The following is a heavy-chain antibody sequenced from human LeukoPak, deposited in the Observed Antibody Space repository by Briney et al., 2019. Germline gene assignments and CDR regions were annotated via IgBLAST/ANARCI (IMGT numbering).Heavy chain of an antibody. D-gene: IGHD6-13*01. Sequence: SETPSLTCAVYGGSFSSYYWTWIRQPPGEGLEWIGEINDSGRTNYNPSLKSRVTISFDTSMNQFSLMLSAVTAADTAVYYCARDGRAAAGRDFWGQGTLVTVSS. V-gene: IGHV4-34*01. J-gene: IGHJ4*02. CDR2: INDSGRT. CDR1: GGSFSSYY. CDR3: ARDGRAAAGRDF.